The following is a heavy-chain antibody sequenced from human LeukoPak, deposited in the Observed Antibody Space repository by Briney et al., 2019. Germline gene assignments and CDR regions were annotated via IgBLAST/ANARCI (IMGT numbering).Heavy chain of an antibody. J-gene: IGHJ4*02. CDR3: ARGQIRTRGLDY. V-gene: IGHV4-61*01. D-gene: IGHD3-10*01. CDR2: MYSSGTI. CDR1: GGSVSGSYY. Sequence: SETLSLTCTVSGGSVSGSYYWNWIRQLPGKGLEWIGYMYSSGTINYNPSLKSRVTVSIDMSKNQFSLKLSSVTAADTAVYYCARGQIRTRGLDYWGQGTLVTVSS.